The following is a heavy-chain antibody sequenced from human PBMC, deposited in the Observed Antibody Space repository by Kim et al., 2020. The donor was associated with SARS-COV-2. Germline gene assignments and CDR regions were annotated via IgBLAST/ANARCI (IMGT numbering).Heavy chain of an antibody. V-gene: IGHV6-1*01. J-gene: IGHJ4*02. Sequence: SQTLSLTCAISGDSVSSNSAAWNWIRQSPSRGLEWLGRTYYKSKWHNDYAVSVKSRITINPDTSKNQFSLQLSSMTPEDTAMYYCARAVAGIGNLDYWGQGTLVKVSS. CDR3: ARAVAGIGNLDY. CDR2: TYYKSKWHN. D-gene: IGHD6-19*01. CDR1: GDSVSSNSAA.